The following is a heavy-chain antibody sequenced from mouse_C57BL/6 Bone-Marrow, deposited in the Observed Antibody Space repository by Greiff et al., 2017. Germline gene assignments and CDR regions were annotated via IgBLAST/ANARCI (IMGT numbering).Heavy chain of an antibody. V-gene: IGHV2-9*02. D-gene: IGHD2-3*01. Sequence: QVQLKESGPGLVAPSQSLSIPCTVSGFSLTSYGVHWVRQPPGKGLEWLGVIWAGGSTNYTSALMSRLSISKDNSKSPVFLKMNSLQPDDTAMYYCARVYDGYYYAMDYWGQGTSVTVSS. J-gene: IGHJ4*01. CDR3: ARVYDGYYYAMDY. CDR2: IWAGGST. CDR1: GFSLTSYG.